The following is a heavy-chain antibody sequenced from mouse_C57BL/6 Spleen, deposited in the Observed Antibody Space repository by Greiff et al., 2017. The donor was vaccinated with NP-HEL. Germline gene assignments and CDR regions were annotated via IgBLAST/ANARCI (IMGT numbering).Heavy chain of an antibody. CDR1: GYTFTSYW. J-gene: IGHJ3*01. Sequence: VQLQQPGAELVRPGTSVKLSCKASGYTFTSYWMHWVKQRPGQGLEWIGVINPSDSYTNYNQKFKGKATLTVDTSSSTAYMQLSSLTSEDSAVYYCARSRDYDGGAWFAYWGQGTLVTVSA. CDR2: INPSDSYT. CDR3: ARSRDYDGGAWFAY. D-gene: IGHD2-4*01. V-gene: IGHV1-59*01.